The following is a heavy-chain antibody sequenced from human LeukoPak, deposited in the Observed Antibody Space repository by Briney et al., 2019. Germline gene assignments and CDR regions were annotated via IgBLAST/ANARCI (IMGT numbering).Heavy chain of an antibody. Sequence: PGGSLRLSCAASGFTFSSYGMHWVRQAPGKGLEWVSYISSSGSTIYYADSVKGRFTISRDNAKNSLYLQMNSLRAEDTAVYYCAREAIDYGDYAVIDPWGQGTLVTVSS. CDR2: ISSSGSTI. CDR1: GFTFSSYG. CDR3: AREAIDYGDYAVIDP. V-gene: IGHV3-48*04. J-gene: IGHJ5*02. D-gene: IGHD4-17*01.